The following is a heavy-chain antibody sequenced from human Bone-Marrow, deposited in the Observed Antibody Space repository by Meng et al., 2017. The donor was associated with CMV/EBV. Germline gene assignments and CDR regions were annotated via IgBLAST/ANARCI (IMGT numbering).Heavy chain of an antibody. CDR1: GFTFSSHS. Sequence: GESLKISCAASGFTFSSHSMDWVRQAPGKGLEWVSSISSSSRYIYYADSVKGRFTTSRENTKNSLYLQMNSLRAEDTAVYYCVREREYYGMDVWGQGTTVTVSS. V-gene: IGHV3-21*01. CDR2: ISSSSRYI. CDR3: VREREYYGMDV. J-gene: IGHJ6*02.